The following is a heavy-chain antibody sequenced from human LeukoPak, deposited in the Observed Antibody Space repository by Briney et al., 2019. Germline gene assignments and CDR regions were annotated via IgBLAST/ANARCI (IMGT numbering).Heavy chain of an antibody. V-gene: IGHV3-30*02. Sequence: PGGSLRLSCAASGFTFSSYGMHWVRQAPGKGLEWVAFIRYDGSNKYYADSVKGRFTISRDNSKNTLSLQMNSLRAEDTAVYYCAKDGHPYTIFGVGFDYWGQGTLVTVSS. D-gene: IGHD3-3*01. CDR2: IRYDGSNK. J-gene: IGHJ4*02. CDR3: AKDGHPYTIFGVGFDY. CDR1: GFTFSSYG.